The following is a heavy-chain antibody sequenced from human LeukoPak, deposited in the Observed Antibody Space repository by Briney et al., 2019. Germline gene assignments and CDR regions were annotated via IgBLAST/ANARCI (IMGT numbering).Heavy chain of an antibody. D-gene: IGHD6-19*01. CDR3: ARDRIAVAGGALDY. V-gene: IGHV3-30-3*01. CDR1: GFTFSSYA. CDR2: ISYDGSNR. Sequence: PGRSLRLSCAASGFTFSSYAMHWVRQAPGKGLEWVAVISYDGSNRYYADSVKGRFTISRDNSKNTLYLQMNSLRAEDTAVYYCARDRIAVAGGALDYWGQGTLVTVSS. J-gene: IGHJ4*02.